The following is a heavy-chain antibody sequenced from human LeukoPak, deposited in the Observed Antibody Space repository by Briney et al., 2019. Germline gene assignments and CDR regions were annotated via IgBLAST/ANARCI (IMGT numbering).Heavy chain of an antibody. Sequence: SETLSLTCTVSGGSISSGGYYWSWIRQHPGKGLEWIGYIYYSGSTYYNPSLKSRVTISVDTSKNQFSLKLGSVTAADTAVYYCARGAGIAARPGLYDYWGQGTLVTLSS. D-gene: IGHD6-6*01. V-gene: IGHV4-31*03. J-gene: IGHJ4*02. CDR1: GGSISSGGYY. CDR2: IYYSGST. CDR3: ARGAGIAARPGLYDY.